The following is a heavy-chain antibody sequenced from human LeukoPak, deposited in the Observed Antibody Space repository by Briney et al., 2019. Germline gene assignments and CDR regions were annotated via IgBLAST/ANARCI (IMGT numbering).Heavy chain of an antibody. V-gene: IGHV3-30*03. CDR2: ISYDGSNE. CDR3: ARARNNYDSSGYSALDY. D-gene: IGHD3-22*01. CDR1: GLPFSSYA. Sequence: PGRSLRLSCAASGLPFSSYAMHWVRQAPGKGLEWVALISYDGSNEHYADSVKGRFTISRDNSQSTLYLQMNSLRAEDTAMYYCARARNNYDSSGYSALDYWGQGTLVTVSS. J-gene: IGHJ4*02.